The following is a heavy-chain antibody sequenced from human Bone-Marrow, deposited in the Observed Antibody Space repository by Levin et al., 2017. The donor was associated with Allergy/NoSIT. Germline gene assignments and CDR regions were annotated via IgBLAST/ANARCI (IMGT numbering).Heavy chain of an antibody. V-gene: IGHV3-23*01. Sequence: PGGSLRLSCRISGFIFADYAMNWVRQAPGRGLEWVSSLDGSSGKTHYADSVKGRFTISREYSKNTLFLQMNSLRVEDTARYYCAKAGTTVVLDYAYLDVWGEGAAVTVSS. J-gene: IGHJ6*03. CDR1: GFIFADYA. CDR3: AKAGTTVVLDYAYLDV. D-gene: IGHD4-23*01. CDR2: LDGSSGKT.